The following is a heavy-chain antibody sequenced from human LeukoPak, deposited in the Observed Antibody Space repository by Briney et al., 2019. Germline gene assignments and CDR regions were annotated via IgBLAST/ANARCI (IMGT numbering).Heavy chain of an antibody. CDR3: AKSLRGVDNLYYFDY. V-gene: IGHV3-23*01. CDR1: GFTFSSYG. Sequence: SGGSLRLSCAASGFTFSSYGMSWVRQAPGKGLEWVSGISGNSGTTYYADSVKGRFTISRDNSKNTLYLQMNSLRAEDTAVYYCAKSLRGVDNLYYFDYWGQGTLVTVSS. CDR2: ISGNSGTT. D-gene: IGHD3-10*01. J-gene: IGHJ4*02.